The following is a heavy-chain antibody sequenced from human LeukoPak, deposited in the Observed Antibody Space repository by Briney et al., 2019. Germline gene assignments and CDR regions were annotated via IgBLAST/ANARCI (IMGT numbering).Heavy chain of an antibody. D-gene: IGHD6-13*01. V-gene: IGHV1-69*01. J-gene: IGHJ6*02. CDR2: IIPIFGTA. CDR3: ARAPYSSSWDYYYYGMDV. CDR1: GGTFSSYA. Sequence: GASVKVSCKASGGTFSSYAISWVRQAPGQGLEWMGGIIPIFGTANYAQKFQGRVTITADESTSTAYMELSSLRSEDTAVYYCARAPYSSSWDYYYYGMDVWGQETTVTVSS.